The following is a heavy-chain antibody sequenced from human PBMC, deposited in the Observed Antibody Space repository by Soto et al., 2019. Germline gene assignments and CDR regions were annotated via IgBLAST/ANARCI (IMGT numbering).Heavy chain of an antibody. CDR2: IWYDGSNK. CDR1: GFTFSSYG. Sequence: GGSLRLSCAASGFTFSSYGMHWVRQAPGKGLEWVAVIWYDGSNKYYADSVKGRFTISRDNSKNTLYLQMNSLRAEDTAVYYCARESRAVTMVRGVSDWFDPWGQGTLVTVPQ. CDR3: ARESRAVTMVRGVSDWFDP. D-gene: IGHD3-10*01. J-gene: IGHJ5*02. V-gene: IGHV3-33*01.